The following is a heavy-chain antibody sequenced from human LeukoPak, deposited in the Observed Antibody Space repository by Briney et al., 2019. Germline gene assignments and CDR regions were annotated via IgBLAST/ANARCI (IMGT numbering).Heavy chain of an antibody. J-gene: IGHJ5*02. Sequence: ASVKVSCKASGYTFTSYGISWVRQAPGQGLEWMGWISAYNGNTNYAQKLQGRATMTTDTSTSTAYMELRSLRSDDTAVYYCARDGSPRIVVVTAGWFDPWGQGTLVTVSS. V-gene: IGHV1-18*01. D-gene: IGHD2-21*02. CDR3: ARDGSPRIVVVTAGWFDP. CDR2: ISAYNGNT. CDR1: GYTFTSYG.